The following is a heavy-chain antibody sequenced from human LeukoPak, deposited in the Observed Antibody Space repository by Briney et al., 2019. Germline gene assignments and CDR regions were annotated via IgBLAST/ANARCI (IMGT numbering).Heavy chain of an antibody. CDR1: GGSITSYY. Sequence: PSETLSLTCTVSGGSITSYYWTWIRQSPGKGLEWIGFIYGDGSTKYNPSLKSRVTMSVDTSKNQFSLKLSSVTAADTAVYYCARSRSGVNSWYHKGYYYYYMDVWGKGTTVTVSS. CDR2: IYGDGST. D-gene: IGHD6-13*01. CDR3: ARSRSGVNSWYHKGYYYYYMDV. J-gene: IGHJ6*03. V-gene: IGHV4-59*01.